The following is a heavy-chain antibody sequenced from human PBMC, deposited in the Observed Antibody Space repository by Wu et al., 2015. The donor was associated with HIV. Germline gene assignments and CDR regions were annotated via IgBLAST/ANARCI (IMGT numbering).Heavy chain of an antibody. Sequence: QVQLVQSGADVKKPGASVKVSCKASGYTFTGKYIHWVRQAPGQGLEWMGWINSKSGDTNYAQKFQGRVTMTRDTSISTAYMELSSLRSEDTAMYYCARAHYGSGSYYNEYYFDSWGQGTLVTVSS. CDR1: GYTFTGKY. J-gene: IGHJ4*02. D-gene: IGHD3-10*01. CDR2: INSKSGDT. CDR3: ARAHYGSGSYYNEYYFDS. V-gene: IGHV1-2*02.